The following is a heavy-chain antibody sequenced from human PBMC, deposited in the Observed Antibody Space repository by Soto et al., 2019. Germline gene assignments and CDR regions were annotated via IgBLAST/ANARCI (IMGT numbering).Heavy chain of an antibody. CDR3: GRWNYAFDV. V-gene: IGHV3-9*01. J-gene: IGHJ3*01. Sequence: PGGALRLSCVASGFTFEVYGMHWGRQAPGKGLEWVSGISGNSGTIGYADSVKGRFTISRDNAKNSIFLQMSSLRADDTAVYYCGRWNYAFDVWGQGTMVTV. CDR1: GFTFEVYG. D-gene: IGHD1-7*01. CDR2: ISGNSGTI.